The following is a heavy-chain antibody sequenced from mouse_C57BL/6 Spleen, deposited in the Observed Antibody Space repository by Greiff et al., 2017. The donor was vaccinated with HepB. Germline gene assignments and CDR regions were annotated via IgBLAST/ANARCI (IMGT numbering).Heavy chain of an antibody. CDR2: ISSGGDYT. D-gene: IGHD2-12*01. CDR1: GFTFSSYA. CDR3: TPPYYSNYFYY. J-gene: IGHJ2*01. Sequence: EVHLVESGEGLVKPGGSLKLSCAASGFTFSSYAMSWVRQTPAKRLEWVAYISSGGDYTYYADTVKGRFTISRDNASNTLYLQMSSLKSEDTAMYYYTPPYYSNYFYYWVHFTTLTVSS. V-gene: IGHV5-9-1*02.